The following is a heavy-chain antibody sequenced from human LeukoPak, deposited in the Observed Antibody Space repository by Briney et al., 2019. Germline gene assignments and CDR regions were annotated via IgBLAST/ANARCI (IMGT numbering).Heavy chain of an antibody. D-gene: IGHD6-13*01. CDR3: ARDKAAAGYYYYYYGMDV. CDR2: ISSSGSTI. J-gene: IGHJ6*02. Sequence: GGSLRLSCAASGFTFSDYYMSWIRQAPGKGLEWVSYISSSGSTIYYADSVKGRFTTSRDNAKNSLYLQMNSLRAEDTAVYYCARDKAAAGYYYYYYGMDVWGQGTTVTASS. V-gene: IGHV3-11*01. CDR1: GFTFSDYY.